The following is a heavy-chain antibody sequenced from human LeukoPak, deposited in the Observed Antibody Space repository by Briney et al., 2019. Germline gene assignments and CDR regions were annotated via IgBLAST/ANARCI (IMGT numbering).Heavy chain of an antibody. Sequence: PSEALSLTCAVYGGSFSGYYWSWIRQPPGKGLEWIGEINHSGSTNYNPSLKSRVTISVDTSKNQFSLKLSSVTAVDTAVYYCARGHHNCTNGVCYPGAFDIWGQGTMVTVSS. V-gene: IGHV4-34*01. J-gene: IGHJ3*02. CDR3: ARGHHNCTNGVCYPGAFDI. D-gene: IGHD2-8*01. CDR1: GGSFSGYY. CDR2: INHSGST.